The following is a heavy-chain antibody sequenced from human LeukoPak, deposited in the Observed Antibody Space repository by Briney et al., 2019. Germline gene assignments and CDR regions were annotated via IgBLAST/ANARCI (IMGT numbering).Heavy chain of an antibody. CDR3: ATPGLLGYCSSAICAPPGY. CDR1: GFTFSTYW. CDR2: INSDGSSP. Sequence: GGSLRLSCAASGFTFSTYWMHWVRQAPGKGLVWVSCINSDGSSPSYADSVKGRFAISRDNAKKSLYLQMNSLRAEDTAVYYCATPGLLGYCSSAICAPPGYWGQGTLVTVSS. D-gene: IGHD2-2*01. V-gene: IGHV3-74*01. J-gene: IGHJ4*02.